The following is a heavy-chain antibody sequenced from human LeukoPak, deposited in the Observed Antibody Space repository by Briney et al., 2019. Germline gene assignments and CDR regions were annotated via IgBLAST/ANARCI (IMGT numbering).Heavy chain of an antibody. CDR2: ISSSSSTI. Sequence: GGSLRLSCAASGFTFSSYSMNWVRQAPGKGLEWVSYISSSSSTIYYADSVKSRFTISRDNAKNSLYLQMNSLRAEDTAVYYCARGYYDFWSGYYPFDYWGQGTLVTVSS. J-gene: IGHJ4*02. V-gene: IGHV3-48*01. CDR1: GFTFSSYS. D-gene: IGHD3-3*01. CDR3: ARGYYDFWSGYYPFDY.